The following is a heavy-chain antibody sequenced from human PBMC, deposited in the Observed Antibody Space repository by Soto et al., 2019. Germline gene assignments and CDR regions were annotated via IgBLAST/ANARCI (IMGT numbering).Heavy chain of an antibody. Sequence: GGSLRLSCAASGFTFSSYAMSWVRQAPGKGLEWVSAISGSGGSTYYADSVKGRFTISRDNSKNTLYLQMNSLRAEDTAVYYFKKQSVMVVILVATDNGFDPMGQANRITVS. CDR2: ISGSGGST. CDR1: GFTFSSYA. J-gene: IGHJ5*02. D-gene: IGHD2-2*01. V-gene: IGHV3-23*01. CDR3: KKQSVMVVILVATDNGFDP.